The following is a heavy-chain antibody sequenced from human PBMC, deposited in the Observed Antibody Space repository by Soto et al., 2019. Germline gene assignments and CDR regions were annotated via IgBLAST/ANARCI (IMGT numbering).Heavy chain of an antibody. CDR3: ARVGYSSSWYVTFAFDY. CDR1: GLTFSDYF. CDR2: ISSSGSTI. V-gene: IGHV3-11*01. D-gene: IGHD6-13*01. J-gene: IGHJ4*02. Sequence: QVQLEESGGGLVKPGGSLRLSCAASGLTFSDYFMTWIRQAPGKGLEWIAYISSSGSTIYYADSVKGRFTLSRDNAKNSLYLQMNSLRAEDTAVYYCARVGYSSSWYVTFAFDYWGQGTLVTVSS.